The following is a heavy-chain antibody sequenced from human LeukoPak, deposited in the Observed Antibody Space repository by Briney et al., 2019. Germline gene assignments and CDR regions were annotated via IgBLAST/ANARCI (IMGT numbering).Heavy chain of an antibody. CDR3: ARQAGRGLETDY. Sequence: GSLRLSCAASGFTFSTYNMNWVRQPPGKGLEWIGNIYSSGSTYYNPSLKSRVTISLDTSNNQFSLRLSSVTAADTAVYYCARQAGRGLETDYWGQGTLVTVSS. CDR2: IYSSGST. CDR1: GFTFSTYN. D-gene: IGHD1-1*01. J-gene: IGHJ4*02. V-gene: IGHV4-39*01.